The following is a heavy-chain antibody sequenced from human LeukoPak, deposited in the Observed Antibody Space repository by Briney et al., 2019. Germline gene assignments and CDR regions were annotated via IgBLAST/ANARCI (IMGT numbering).Heavy chain of an antibody. J-gene: IGHJ4*02. D-gene: IGHD3-10*01. CDR2: FYYSGST. CDR3: ARANYYGSGRYFDY. CDR1: GGSISSYY. V-gene: IGHV4-59*01. Sequence: SETLSLTCNVSGGSISSYYWNWIRQPPGKGLEWIGYFYYSGSTNFNPSLRSRVTISVDTSKNQFSLKLSPVTAADTAVYYCARANYYGSGRYFDYWGQGTLVTVSS.